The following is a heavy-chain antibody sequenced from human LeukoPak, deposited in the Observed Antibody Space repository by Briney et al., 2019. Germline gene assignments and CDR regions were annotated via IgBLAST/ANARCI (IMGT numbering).Heavy chain of an antibody. CDR3: ARGAAAGHGDY. CDR2: ITSSSSYI. CDR1: GFTFSTYT. V-gene: IGHV3-21*01. Sequence: GGSLRLSCGASGFTFSTYTMNWVRQAPGKGLEWVSSITSSSSYIYYADSVKGRFTISRDNAKNSLYLQMNSLRAEDTAVYYCARGAAAGHGDYWGQGTLVTVSS. J-gene: IGHJ4*02. D-gene: IGHD6-13*01.